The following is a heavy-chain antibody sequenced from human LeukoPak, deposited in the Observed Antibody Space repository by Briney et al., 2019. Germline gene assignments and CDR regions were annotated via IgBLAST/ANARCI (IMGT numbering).Heavy chain of an antibody. J-gene: IGHJ5*02. CDR1: GDSITNGDSY. CDR3: ARYSGNWRWFDP. V-gene: IGHV4-31*03. D-gene: IGHD6-13*01. Sequence: SSETLSLTCTVSGDSITNGDSYWSWIRQYPGEGLEWIGYIHYSGTIYYNPSLESRLTMSVDTSKSQFSLMLSSVTAADTAVYYCARYSGNWRWFDPWGQGTLVTVSS. CDR2: IHYSGTI.